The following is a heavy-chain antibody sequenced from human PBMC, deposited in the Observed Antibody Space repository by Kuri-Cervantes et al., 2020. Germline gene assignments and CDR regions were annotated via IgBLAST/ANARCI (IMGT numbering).Heavy chain of an antibody. J-gene: IGHJ3*02. V-gene: IGHV3-9*01. CDR3: ARDSDIVVVPAANHDAFDI. CDR1: GFTFDDYA. D-gene: IGHD2-2*01. Sequence: SLKISCAASGFTFDDYAMHWVRQAPGKGLEWVSGISWNSGSIGYADSVKGRFTISRDNAKNSLYLQMNSLRAEDTALYYCARDSDIVVVPAANHDAFDIWGQGTMVTVSS. CDR2: ISWNSGSI.